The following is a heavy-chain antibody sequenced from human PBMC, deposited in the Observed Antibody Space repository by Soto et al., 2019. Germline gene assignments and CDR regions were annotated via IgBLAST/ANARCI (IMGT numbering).Heavy chain of an antibody. J-gene: IGHJ6*02. CDR1: GGSISSGGYY. D-gene: IGHD3-10*01. Sequence: QVQLQESGPGLVKPSQTLSLTCTVSGGSISSGGYYWSWIRQHPGKGLEWIGYIYYSGSTYYNPSLKSRVTISVDTSKNQFSLKLSSVTAADTAVYYCARAEGELWFGELFPPPPYYGMDVWGQGTTVTVSS. CDR3: ARAEGELWFGELFPPPPYYGMDV. V-gene: IGHV4-31*03. CDR2: IYYSGST.